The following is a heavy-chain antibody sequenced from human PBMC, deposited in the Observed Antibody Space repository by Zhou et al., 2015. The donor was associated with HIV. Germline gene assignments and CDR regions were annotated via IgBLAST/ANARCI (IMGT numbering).Heavy chain of an antibody. CDR2: ITADNGKT. Sequence: QVQLVQSGTEVKPPGSSVKVSCKASGGTFNTYEISWVRQAPRQGLVWMGGITADNGKTNYAQKFQGRVTLTTDRSTRTAYMELRSLRSDDAAMYYCARDDIGGYHSFNYWGQGTLVSVSS. D-gene: IGHD3-22*01. J-gene: IGHJ4*02. V-gene: IGHV1-18*01. CDR3: ARDDIGGYHSFNY. CDR1: GGTFNTYE.